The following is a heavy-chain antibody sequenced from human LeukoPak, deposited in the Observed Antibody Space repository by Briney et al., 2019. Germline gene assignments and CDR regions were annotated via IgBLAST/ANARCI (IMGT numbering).Heavy chain of an antibody. J-gene: IGHJ6*03. CDR3: ARESWIQLTYYYYYMDV. Sequence: PSETLSLTCTVSGDSISSYYWSWIRQPAGMGLEWIGRVYTSGSTNYNPSLKSRVTMSVDTSKNQFSLNLSSVTAADTAVYYCARESWIQLTYYYYYMDVWGKGTTVTVSS. V-gene: IGHV4-4*07. D-gene: IGHD5-18*01. CDR1: GDSISSYY. CDR2: VYTSGST.